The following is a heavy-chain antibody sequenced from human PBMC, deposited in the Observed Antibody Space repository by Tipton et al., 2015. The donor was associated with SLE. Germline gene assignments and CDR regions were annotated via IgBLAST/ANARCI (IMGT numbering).Heavy chain of an antibody. CDR2: LYHRART. CDR1: GGFMSSTRYY. J-gene: IGHJ3*02. D-gene: IGHD3-16*01. V-gene: IGHV4-39*07. Sequence: TLSLTCAVSGGFMSSTRYYWGWIRQSPGKGLEWIGSLYHRARTYYNPSLTSRLTISVDTSTNHFSLKLSSVTAAATAVSYFARALYTDTGGNYGCFDIWGEGT. CDR3: ARALYTDTGGNYGCFDI.